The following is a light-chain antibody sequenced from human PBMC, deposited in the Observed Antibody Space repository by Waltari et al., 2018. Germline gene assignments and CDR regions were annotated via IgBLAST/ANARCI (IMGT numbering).Light chain of an antibody. Sequence: QSALTQPASVSGSPGQSITISCTGTSSDVGSYKLVSWYQQHPGKAPRLMIYADSNRPSGSSNRFSGSNSGNTASLTISGLQAEDEAAYYCCSYAGSSTVKFGEGTYLTVL. CDR1: SSDVGSYKL. V-gene: IGLV2-23*01. J-gene: IGLJ2*01. CDR2: ADS. CDR3: CSYAGSSTVK.